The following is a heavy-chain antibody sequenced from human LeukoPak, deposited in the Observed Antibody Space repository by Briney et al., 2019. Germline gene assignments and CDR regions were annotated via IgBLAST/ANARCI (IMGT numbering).Heavy chain of an antibody. CDR2: ISWNSGSI. CDR3: AKGGSWNDVTTAFDY. Sequence: GGSLRLSCGASGFTFSSYAMSWVRQAPGKGLEWVSGISWNSGSIGYADSVKGRFTISRDNAKNSLYLQMNSLRVEDTALYYCAKGGSWNDVTTAFDYWGQGTLVTVSS. V-gene: IGHV3-9*01. CDR1: GFTFSSYA. J-gene: IGHJ4*02. D-gene: IGHD1-1*01.